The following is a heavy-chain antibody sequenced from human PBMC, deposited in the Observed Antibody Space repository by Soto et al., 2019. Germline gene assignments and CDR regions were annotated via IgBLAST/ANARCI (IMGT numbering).Heavy chain of an antibody. V-gene: IGHV3-48*02. CDR2: ISSSSTI. Sequence: GGSLRLSCAASGFTFSSYSMNWVRQAPGKGLEWVSYISSSSTIYYADSVKGRFTISRDNAKNSLYLQMNSLRDEDTAVYYCAKDGYYYGSGSYFLYGMDVWGQGTTVTVSS. J-gene: IGHJ6*02. D-gene: IGHD3-10*01. CDR1: GFTFSSYS. CDR3: AKDGYYYGSGSYFLYGMDV.